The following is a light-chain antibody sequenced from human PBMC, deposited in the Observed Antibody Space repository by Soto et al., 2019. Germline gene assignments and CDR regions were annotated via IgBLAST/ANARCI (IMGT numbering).Light chain of an antibody. V-gene: IGKV3-20*01. CDR2: GAS. J-gene: IGKJ2*01. CDR3: QLYHSSSYT. Sequence: EIVLTQSPGTLSLSPGERATLPCRASQSVTSSYLAWYQQKPGQAPRLLIYGASRRATDIPDRFSGSGSGTDFTLTISRLEPEDFAVYYCQLYHSSSYTFGQGTKVDIK. CDR1: QSVTSSY.